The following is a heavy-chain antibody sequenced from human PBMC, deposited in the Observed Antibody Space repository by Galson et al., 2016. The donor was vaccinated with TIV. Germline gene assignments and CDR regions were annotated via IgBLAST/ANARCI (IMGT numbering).Heavy chain of an antibody. J-gene: IGHJ3*02. D-gene: IGHD3-22*01. CDR1: GFTFNRFD. CDR3: ARGDSSGFVQLFAFDI. Sequence: SLRLSCAASGFTFNRFDMNWIRQAPGEGPEWVSYINSGGNIMYYAGSVKGRFTISRDNTRNSLSLQMNSLRADDTAVYYCARGDSSGFVQLFAFDIWGQGKMVTVSS. V-gene: IGHV3-11*01. CDR2: INSGGNIM.